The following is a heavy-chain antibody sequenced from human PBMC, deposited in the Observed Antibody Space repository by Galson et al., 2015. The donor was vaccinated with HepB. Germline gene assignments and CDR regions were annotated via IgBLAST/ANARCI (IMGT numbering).Heavy chain of an antibody. V-gene: IGHV3-30-3*01. J-gene: IGHJ6*02. D-gene: IGHD5-18*01. CDR1: GFTFSSYA. Sequence: SLRLSCAASGFTFSSYAMHWVRQAPGKGLGWVAVISYDGSNKYYADSVKGRFTISRDNSKNTLYLQMNSLRAEDTAVYYCARAVDTAMPQIPYYYYGMDVWGQGTTVTVSS. CDR3: ARAVDTAMPQIPYYYYGMDV. CDR2: ISYDGSNK.